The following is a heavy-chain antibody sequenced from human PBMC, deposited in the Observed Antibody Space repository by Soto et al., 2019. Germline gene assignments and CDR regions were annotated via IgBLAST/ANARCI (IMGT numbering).Heavy chain of an antibody. CDR3: ARGDSSGSH. CDR1: GGTFSSYT. CDR2: IIPILGIA. V-gene: IGHV1-69*02. D-gene: IGHD6-19*01. Sequence: QVQLVQSGAEVKKPGSSVKVSCKASGGTFSSYTIRWVRQAPGQGLEWMGRIIPILGIANYAQKFQGRVTXXADNSTSTANMELSSLRAEDTAVYYYARGDSSGSHWGQGTLVTVSS. J-gene: IGHJ4*02.